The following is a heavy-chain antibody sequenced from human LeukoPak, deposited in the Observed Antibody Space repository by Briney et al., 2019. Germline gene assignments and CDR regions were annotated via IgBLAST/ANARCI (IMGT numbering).Heavy chain of an antibody. D-gene: IGHD3-3*01. CDR2: LPGGCGST. CDR3: ARNFWSGHDAFDI. J-gene: IGHJ3*02. Sequence: LPGGCGSTYYADSVKGRFTMARENSKNTLYLQMHRLSAEDTAVYYCARNFWSGHDAFDIWGQGTMVTVSS. V-gene: IGHV3-23*01.